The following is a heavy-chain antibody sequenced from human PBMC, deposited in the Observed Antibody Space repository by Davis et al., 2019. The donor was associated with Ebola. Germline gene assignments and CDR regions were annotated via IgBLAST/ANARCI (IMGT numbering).Heavy chain of an antibody. CDR1: GFTFSSYA. CDR2: ISYDGSNK. CDR3: ASQYYYDSSGFPPRLGYFDL. V-gene: IGHV3-30-3*01. D-gene: IGHD3-22*01. Sequence: GESLKISCAASGFTFSSYAMHWVRQAPGKGLEWVAVISYDGSNKYYADSVKGRFTISRDNAKNSLYLQMNSLRAEDTAVYYCASQYYYDSSGFPPRLGYFDLWGRGTLVTVSS. J-gene: IGHJ2*01.